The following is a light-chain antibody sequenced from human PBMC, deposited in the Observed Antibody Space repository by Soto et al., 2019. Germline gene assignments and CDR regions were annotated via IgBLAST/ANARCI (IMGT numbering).Light chain of an antibody. Sequence: EIVLTQSPATLSLSPGERATLSCRASQSINTYLAWYQQKSGQAPRLLIYDASNRATGIPARFSGSGSGTDFTLTISSLEPEDFAVYYCQHRRNWPLTFGGGTEVEIK. CDR3: QHRRNWPLT. J-gene: IGKJ4*01. V-gene: IGKV3-11*01. CDR2: DAS. CDR1: QSINTY.